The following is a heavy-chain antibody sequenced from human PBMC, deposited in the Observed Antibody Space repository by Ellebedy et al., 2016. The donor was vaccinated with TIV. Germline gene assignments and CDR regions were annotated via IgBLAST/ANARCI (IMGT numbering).Heavy chain of an antibody. CDR2: IDPDSGGT. CDR3: ARVRGVIVFDY. CDR1: GYAFNTYY. Sequence: ASVKVSCKASGYAFNTYYIHWVRQAPGQGLEWLGWIDPDSGGTKYTQNFQGWVTMTRDTSVSTAYLELSRLRSGDTALYYCARVRGVIVFDYWGRGTLATVSS. J-gene: IGHJ4*02. D-gene: IGHD3-10*01. V-gene: IGHV1-2*04.